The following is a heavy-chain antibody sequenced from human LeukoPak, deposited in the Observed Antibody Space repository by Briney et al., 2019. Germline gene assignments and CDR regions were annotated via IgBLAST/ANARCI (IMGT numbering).Heavy chain of an antibody. CDR3: ARLRGGTYDF. Sequence: PSETLSLTCTVSAGSIGSNTYYWAWIRQPPGKGLEWIGTIYNSGSTNYNPSLRSPLTISIDTPKNQFSLKLSSVTAADTAVYYCARLRGGTYDFWGQGTLVDVSS. CDR1: AGSIGSNTYY. D-gene: IGHD1-26*01. V-gene: IGHV4-39*01. CDR2: IYNSGST. J-gene: IGHJ4*02.